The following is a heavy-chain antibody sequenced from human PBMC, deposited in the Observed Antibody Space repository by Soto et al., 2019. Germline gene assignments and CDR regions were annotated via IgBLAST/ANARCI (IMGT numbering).Heavy chain of an antibody. J-gene: IGHJ6*02. D-gene: IGHD2-15*01. V-gene: IGHV1-2*04. CDR3: ARHYCSGGSCYQEPDYYYYGMDV. CDR1: GYTFTGYY. Sequence: GASVKVSCKASGYTFTGYYMHWVRQAPGQGLEWMGRFNPNSGGTNYAQKFHGWVTMTRDTSISTAYMELSRLRSDDTAVYYCARHYCSGGSCYQEPDYYYYGMDVWGQGTTVTVSS. CDR2: FNPNSGGT.